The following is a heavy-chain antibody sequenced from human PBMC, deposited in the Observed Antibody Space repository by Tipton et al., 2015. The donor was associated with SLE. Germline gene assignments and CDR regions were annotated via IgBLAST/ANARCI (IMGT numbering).Heavy chain of an antibody. CDR2: ICGTDGST. CDR1: GFIFSDYY. Sequence: SLRLSCAASGFIFSDYYINWARQTPGKGREWVSTICGTDGSTYYTDSVEGRFTISRDNSKNTLYLQMNSLRAEDTATYFCAKGKKSSKWTKEHWGPGTLVTVSS. CDR3: AKGKKSSKWTKEH. V-gene: IGHV3-23*01. D-gene: IGHD2-2*01. J-gene: IGHJ4*02.